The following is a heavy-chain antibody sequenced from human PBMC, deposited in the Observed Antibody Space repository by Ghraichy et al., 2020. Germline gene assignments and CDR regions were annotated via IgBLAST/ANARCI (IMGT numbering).Heavy chain of an antibody. Sequence: ASVKVSCKASGYTFGSYSMHWVRQAPGQGLEWMGWINADNGKREYSQKFQGRVTITRDTSASTAYMEVSSLRSEDTTLYYCVRGITGSVWLWDYWGQGTLVTVSS. CDR1: GYTFGSYS. J-gene: IGHJ4*02. D-gene: IGHD6-19*01. V-gene: IGHV1-3*01. CDR2: INADNGKR. CDR3: VRGITGSVWLWDY.